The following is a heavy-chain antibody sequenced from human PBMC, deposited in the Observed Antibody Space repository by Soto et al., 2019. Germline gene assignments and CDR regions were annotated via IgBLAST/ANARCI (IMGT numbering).Heavy chain of an antibody. V-gene: IGHV4-59*01. Sequence: QVQLQESGPGLVKPSETLSLTCTVSGGSISNYYWSWIRQPPGKGLDWIGYIYYSGTTNYNPSLKSPVTISVDMSKNKFSLKLSSVTAADTAVYYCARGGMSTVTTHGMDVWGQGTTVTVSS. J-gene: IGHJ6*02. CDR3: ARGGMSTVTTHGMDV. CDR1: GGSISNYY. D-gene: IGHD4-17*01. CDR2: IYYSGTT.